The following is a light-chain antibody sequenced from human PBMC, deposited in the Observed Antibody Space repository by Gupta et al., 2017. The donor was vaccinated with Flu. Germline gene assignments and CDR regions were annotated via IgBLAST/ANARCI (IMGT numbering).Light chain of an antibody. CDR2: GND. CDR3: ATWDSSLSAGGV. CDR1: FSNIGNND. V-gene: IGLV1-51*01. Sequence: VTISCSGSFSNIGNNDVSWYQQLPGTAPRLLIYGNDKRPSGIPDRFSGSKSGTSATLGITGLQTADEADYYCATWDSSLSAGGVFGGGTKLTVL. J-gene: IGLJ3*02.